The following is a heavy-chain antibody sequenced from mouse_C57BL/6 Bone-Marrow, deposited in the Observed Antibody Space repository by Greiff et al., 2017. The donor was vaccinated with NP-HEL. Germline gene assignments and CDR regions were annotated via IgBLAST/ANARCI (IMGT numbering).Heavy chain of an antibody. V-gene: IGHV5-6*01. CDR2: ISSGGSYT. CDR3: ARHWYYAMDY. J-gene: IGHJ4*01. Sequence: EVNVVESGGDLVKPGGSLKLSCAASGFTFSSYGMSWVRQTPDKRLEWVATISSGGSYTYYPDSVKGRFTISRDNAKNTLYLQMSSLKSEDTAMYYCARHWYYAMDYWGQGTSVTVSS. CDR1: GFTFSSYG.